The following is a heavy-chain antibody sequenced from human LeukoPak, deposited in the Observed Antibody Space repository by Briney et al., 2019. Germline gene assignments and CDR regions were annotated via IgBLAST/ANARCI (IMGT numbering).Heavy chain of an antibody. CDR1: GFPFDSYA. J-gene: IGHJ6*03. D-gene: IGHD2-2*01. Sequence: GGSLRLSCVASGFPFDSYAMNWVRQAPGKGLEWVGRIKSKTDGGTTDYAAPVKGRFTISRDDSKNTLYLQMNSLKTEDTAVYYCTTDPDIVVVPARGDYYMDVWGKGTTVTVSS. CDR3: TTDPDIVVVPARGDYYMDV. V-gene: IGHV3-15*01. CDR2: IKSKTDGGTT.